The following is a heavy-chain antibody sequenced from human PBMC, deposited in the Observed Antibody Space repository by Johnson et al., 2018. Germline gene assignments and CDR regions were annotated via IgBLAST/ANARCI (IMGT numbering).Heavy chain of an antibody. V-gene: IGHV3-30*03. D-gene: IGHD2-21*02. J-gene: IGHJ1*01. CDR3: ASCGGDCYGAEYFQH. Sequence: QVQLVQSGGGVVQPGRSLRLSCAVSGFTFSNYGMHWVRQAPGKGLEWVAVISYDGSNKYYADSVKGRFTMSRDNSKNTLYLQMNSLCAEDTAVYYCASCGGDCYGAEYFQHWGQGTLVTVSS. CDR2: ISYDGSNK. CDR1: GFTFSNYG.